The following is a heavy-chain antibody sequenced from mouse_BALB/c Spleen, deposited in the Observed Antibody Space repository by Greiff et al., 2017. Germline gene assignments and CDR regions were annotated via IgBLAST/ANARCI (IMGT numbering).Heavy chain of an antibody. J-gene: IGHJ4*01. V-gene: IGHV14-1*02. CDR2: IDPENGNT. CDR3: APHYGSPLYYAMDY. D-gene: IGHD1-1*01. CDR1: GFNIKDYY. Sequence: EVQLQQSGAELVRPRALVKLSCKASGFNIKDYYMHWVKQRPEQGLEWIGWIDPENGNTIYDPKFQGKASITADTSSNTAYLQLSSLTSEDTAVYYGAPHYGSPLYYAMDYWGQGTSVTVSS.